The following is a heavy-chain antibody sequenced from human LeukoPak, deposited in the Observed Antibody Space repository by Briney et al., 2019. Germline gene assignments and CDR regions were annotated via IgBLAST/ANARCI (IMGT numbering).Heavy chain of an antibody. CDR2: ISAYNGNT. V-gene: IGHV1-18*01. CDR3: ASADNWNYVSWFDP. D-gene: IGHD1-7*01. CDR1: GYTFTSYG. Sequence: GASAKVSCKASGYTFTSYGISWVRQAPGQGLEWMGWISAYNGNTNYAQKLQGRVTITTDESTSTAYMERSSLRSEDTAAYYCASADNWNYVSWFDPWGQGTLVTVSS. J-gene: IGHJ5*02.